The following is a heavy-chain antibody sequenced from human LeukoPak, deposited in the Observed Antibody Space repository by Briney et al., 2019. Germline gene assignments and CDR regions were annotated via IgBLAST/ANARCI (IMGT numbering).Heavy chain of an antibody. D-gene: IGHD2-2*01. CDR3: ARPASPRSGFDP. CDR2: INPDSGGT. J-gene: IGHJ5*02. CDR1: GYTFTGYY. V-gene: IGHV1-2*02. Sequence: ASVKVSCKASGYTFTGYYMHWVRQAPGQGLEWMGWINPDSGGTNYAQKFQGRVTMTRDTSISTAYMELSRLRSDDTAVYYCARPASPRSGFDPWGQETLVTVSS.